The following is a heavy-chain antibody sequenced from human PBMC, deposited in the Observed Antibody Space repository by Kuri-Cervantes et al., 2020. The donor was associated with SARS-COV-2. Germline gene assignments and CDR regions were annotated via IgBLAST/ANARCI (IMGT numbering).Heavy chain of an antibody. CDR2: ISGNSNDI. V-gene: IGHV3-48*02. CDR1: GFTFSDYS. D-gene: IGHD6-6*01. Sequence: GGSLRLSCAASGFTFSDYSMNWVRQAPGKGLEWVSYISGNSNDIRYADSVKGRFTISRDSAKNSLYLQMNSLRDGDTAVYYCATLPARSRYYYYYMDVWGKGTPVTVSS. CDR3: ATLPARSRYYYYYMDV. J-gene: IGHJ6*03.